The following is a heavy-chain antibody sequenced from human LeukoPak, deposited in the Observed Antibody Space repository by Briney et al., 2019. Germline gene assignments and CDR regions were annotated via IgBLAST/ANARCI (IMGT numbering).Heavy chain of an antibody. D-gene: IGHD3-22*01. CDR2: IKQDGSEK. Sequence: QSGRSLRLSCAASGFTFSSYWMSWVRQAPGKGLEWVANIKQDGSEKYYVDSVKGRFTISRDNAKNSLYLQMNSLRAEDTAVYYCARDSTNYYDSSGYYGDYYYYMDVWGKGTTVTVSS. J-gene: IGHJ6*03. CDR3: ARDSTNYYDSSGYYGDYYYYMDV. CDR1: GFTFSSYW. V-gene: IGHV3-7*01.